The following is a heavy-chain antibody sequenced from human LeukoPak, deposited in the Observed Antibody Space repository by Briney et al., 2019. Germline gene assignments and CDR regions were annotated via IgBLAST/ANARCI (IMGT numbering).Heavy chain of an antibody. CDR3: ARAKTMIVVVPPYY. CDR2: ISSSSSYI. J-gene: IGHJ4*02. Sequence: GGSLRLSCAASGFTFSSYSMNWVRQAPGKGLEWVSSISSSSSYIYYADSVKGRFTISRDNSKNTLYLQMNSLRAEDTAVYYCARAKTMIVVVPPYYWGQGTLVTVSS. D-gene: IGHD3-22*01. V-gene: IGHV3-21*01. CDR1: GFTFSSYS.